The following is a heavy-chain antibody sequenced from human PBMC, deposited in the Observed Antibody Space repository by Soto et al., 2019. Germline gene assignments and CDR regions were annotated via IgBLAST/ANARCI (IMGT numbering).Heavy chain of an antibody. J-gene: IGHJ3*02. D-gene: IGHD1-26*01. V-gene: IGHV4-39*01. CDR3: ARQGSGSYNAFDI. CDR1: GGSISSSSYY. CDR2: IYYSGST. Sequence: SETLSLTCTVSGGSISSSSYYWGWIRQPPGKGLEWIGTIYYSGSTYYNPSLKSRVTISVDTSKNQFSLKLSSVTAADTAVYYCARQGSGSYNAFDIWGRGTVVTVSS.